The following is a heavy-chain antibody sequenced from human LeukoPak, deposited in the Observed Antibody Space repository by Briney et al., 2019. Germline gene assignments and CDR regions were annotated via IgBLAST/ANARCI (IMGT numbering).Heavy chain of an antibody. CDR3: ARLNPGYVTAPHDS. D-gene: IGHD3-16*01. CDR1: GGSITAGNHH. Sequence: PSETLSLTCTVSGGSITAGNHHWGWIRQPPGKGLEWIGSVYYSGSIFSDTSHKSRVTISGDTSKNQFSLSLGSVTAADTAVYYCARLNPGYVTAPHDSWGQGMLVTVSS. CDR2: VYYSGSI. J-gene: IGHJ5*01. V-gene: IGHV4-39*01.